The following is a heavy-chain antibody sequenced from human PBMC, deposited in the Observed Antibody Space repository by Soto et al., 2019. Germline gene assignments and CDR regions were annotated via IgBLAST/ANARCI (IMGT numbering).Heavy chain of an antibody. CDR1: GYTFANYD. CDR2: VNPHSGNT. Sequence: ASVRVSCKASGYTFANYDINWVRQATGQGLEWMGWVNPHSGNTGYAQRLQGRGSMTSDTSTTTAYMELTILTSDDTAVYFCARGWELPDATFDYWGQGTLVTVSS. J-gene: IGHJ4*02. D-gene: IGHD1-7*01. CDR3: ARGWELPDATFDY. V-gene: IGHV1-8*01.